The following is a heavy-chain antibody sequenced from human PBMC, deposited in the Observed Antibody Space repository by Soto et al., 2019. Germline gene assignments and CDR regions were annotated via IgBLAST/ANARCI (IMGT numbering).Heavy chain of an antibody. CDR1: GFSFSYYS. J-gene: IGHJ4*02. CDR3: AKELAFGDFWRGLEY. D-gene: IGHD3-3*01. CDR2: ISNKGSIK. Sequence: QVQLVESGGGVVQPGRSLRLSCAASGFSFSYYSMHWVRQAPGKGLEWVAVISNKGSIKKFADFVEGQVIVFRDNSNNKLFLQMESLKPEASAVDYCAKELAFGDFWRGLEYWGQGALVIVAS. V-gene: IGHV3-30*18.